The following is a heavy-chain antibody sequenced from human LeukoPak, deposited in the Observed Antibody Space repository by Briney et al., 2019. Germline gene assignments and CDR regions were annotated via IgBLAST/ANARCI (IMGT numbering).Heavy chain of an antibody. J-gene: IGHJ4*02. V-gene: IGHV3-23*01. CDR3: AKPDSSSWYGRGFDY. CDR1: GFTFSSYS. CDR2: ISGSGST. D-gene: IGHD3-22*01. Sequence: PGGSLRLSCAASGFTFSSYSMNWVRQAPGKGLEWVSAISGSGSTYYADSVKGLFTISRDNSKNTLYLQMNGLRAEDTALYYCAKPDSSSWYGRGFDYWGQGTLVTVSS.